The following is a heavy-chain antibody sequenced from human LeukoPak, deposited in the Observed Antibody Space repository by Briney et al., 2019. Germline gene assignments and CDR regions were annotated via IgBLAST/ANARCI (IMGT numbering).Heavy chain of an antibody. CDR2: ISYDGSNK. J-gene: IGHJ3*02. CDR3: AKEGSDAFDI. CDR1: GFTFSNYG. Sequence: GGSLRLSCAASGFTFSNYGMHWGRHAPGKGLEWVAVISYDGSNKYYADSVKGRFTISRDNSKNTLYLQMNSLRAEDTAVYYCAKEGSDAFDIWGQGTMVTVSS. V-gene: IGHV3-30*18.